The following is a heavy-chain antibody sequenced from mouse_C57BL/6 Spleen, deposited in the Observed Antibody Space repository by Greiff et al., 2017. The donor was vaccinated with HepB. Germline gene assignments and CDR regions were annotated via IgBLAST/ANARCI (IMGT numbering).Heavy chain of an antibody. D-gene: IGHD1-1*01. V-gene: IGHV1-39*01. CDR2: INPNYGTT. J-gene: IGHJ2*01. CDR3: ARGRLYGSSYPFDY. CDR1: GYSFTDYN. Sequence: QLQESGPELVKPGASVKISCKASGYSFTDYNMNWVKQSNGKSLEWIGVINPNYGTTSYNQKFKGKATLTVDQSSSTAYMQLNSLTSEDSAVYYCARGRLYGSSYPFDYWGQGTTLTVSS.